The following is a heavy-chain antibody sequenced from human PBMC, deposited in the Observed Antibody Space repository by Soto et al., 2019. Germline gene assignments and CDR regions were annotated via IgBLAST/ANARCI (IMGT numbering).Heavy chain of an antibody. V-gene: IGHV4-59*01. CDR3: ARDHIVGATGYYYGMDV. CDR2: IYYSGST. D-gene: IGHD1-26*01. Sequence: SETLSLTCTVSGGSISSYYWSWIRQPPGKGLEWIGYIYYSGSTNYNPSLKSRVTISVDTSKNQFSLKLSSVTAADTAVYYCARDHIVGATGYYYGMDVWGQGTTVT. J-gene: IGHJ6*02. CDR1: GGSISSYY.